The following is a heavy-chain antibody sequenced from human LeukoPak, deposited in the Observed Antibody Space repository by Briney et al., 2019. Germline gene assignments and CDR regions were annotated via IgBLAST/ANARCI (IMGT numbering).Heavy chain of an antibody. Sequence: GGSLRLSCAASGFTFSSYSMNWVRQAPGKELEWVSSISSSSSYIYYADSVKGRFTISRDNAKNSLYLQMNSLRAEDTAVYYCARDGAAGPYFDYWGQGTLVTVSS. D-gene: IGHD6-13*01. CDR3: ARDGAAGPYFDY. J-gene: IGHJ4*02. CDR1: GFTFSSYS. CDR2: ISSSSSYI. V-gene: IGHV3-21*01.